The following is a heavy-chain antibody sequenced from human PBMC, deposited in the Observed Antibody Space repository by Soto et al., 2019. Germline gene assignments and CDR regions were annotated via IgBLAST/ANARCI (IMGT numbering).Heavy chain of an antibody. CDR2: ISSSSSYI. D-gene: IGHD6-13*01. Sequence: PGGSLRLSCAASGFTFSSYSMNWVRQAPGKGLEWVSSISSSSSYIYYADSVKGRFTISRDNAKNSLYLQMNSLRAEDTAVYYCARDQRAAAGAITISSYYYYGMDVWGQGTTVTVSS. CDR1: GFTFSSYS. J-gene: IGHJ6*02. CDR3: ARDQRAAAGAITISSYYYYGMDV. V-gene: IGHV3-21*01.